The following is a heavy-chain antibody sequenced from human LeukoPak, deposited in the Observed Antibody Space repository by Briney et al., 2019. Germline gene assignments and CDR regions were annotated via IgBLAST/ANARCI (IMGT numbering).Heavy chain of an antibody. CDR3: ARGTGAAGFWDYYYGMDV. CDR1: GGSFSGYY. CDR2: INHSGST. Sequence: SETLSLTCAVYGGSFSGYYWSWIRQPPGKGLEWIGEINHSGSTNYNPSLKSRVTISVDTSKNQFSLKLGSVTAADTAVYYCARGTGAAGFWDYYYGMDVWGQGTTVTVSS. J-gene: IGHJ6*02. V-gene: IGHV4-34*01. D-gene: IGHD3-10*01.